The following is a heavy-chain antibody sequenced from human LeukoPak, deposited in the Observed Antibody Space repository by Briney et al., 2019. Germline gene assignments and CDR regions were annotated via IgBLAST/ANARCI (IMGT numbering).Heavy chain of an antibody. Sequence: GGSLRLSCAASGFTFRTYSMHWVRQAPGKGLEWVSSISGSSDYIYYADSVRGRFTISRDNAKNSLYLQMTSLRAEDTAAYYCARDRIAARLFDYWGQGTLVTVSS. CDR1: GFTFRTYS. D-gene: IGHD6-6*01. J-gene: IGHJ4*02. V-gene: IGHV3-21*01. CDR2: ISGSSDYI. CDR3: ARDRIAARLFDY.